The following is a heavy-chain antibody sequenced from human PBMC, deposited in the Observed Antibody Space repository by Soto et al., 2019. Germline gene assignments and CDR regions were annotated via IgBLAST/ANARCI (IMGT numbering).Heavy chain of an antibody. CDR2: ISSSSSYI. V-gene: IGHV3-21*01. CDR1: GFTFSSYS. CDR3: ARGKIRYSSSRLSAIDY. J-gene: IGHJ4*02. D-gene: IGHD6-6*01. Sequence: GGSLRLSCAASGFTFSSYSMNWVRQAPGKGLEWVSSISSSSSYIYYADSVKGRFTISRDNAKNSLYLQMNSLRAEDTAVYYCARGKIRYSSSRLSAIDYWGQGTLVTVSS.